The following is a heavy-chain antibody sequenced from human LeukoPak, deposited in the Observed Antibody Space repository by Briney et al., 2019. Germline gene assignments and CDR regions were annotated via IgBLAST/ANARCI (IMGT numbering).Heavy chain of an antibody. V-gene: IGHV3-30*02. D-gene: IGHD3-10*01. CDR1: GFTFSSYG. CDR3: ARDGTVRGVIKVAFDI. Sequence: PGGSLRLSCAASGFTFSSYGMHWVRQAPGKGLEWVAFIRYDGSKKSYVDSVKGRSTISRDNSKNTLYLQMNSLRAEDTAVYYCARDGTVRGVIKVAFDIWGQGTMVTVSS. J-gene: IGHJ3*02. CDR2: IRYDGSKK.